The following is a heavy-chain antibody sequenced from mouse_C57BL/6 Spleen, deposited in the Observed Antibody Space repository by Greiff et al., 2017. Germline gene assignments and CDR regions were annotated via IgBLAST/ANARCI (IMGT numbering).Heavy chain of an antibody. Sequence: EVQLVESGGDLVKPGGSLKLSCAASGFTFSSYGMSWVRQTPDKRLEWVATISSGGSYTYYPDSVKGRFTISRDNAKNTLYLQMSSLKSEDTAMYYCARHDATDDMGDWGKGTSVTVSS. CDR2: ISSGGSYT. D-gene: IGHD1-1*01. J-gene: IGHJ4*01. CDR3: ARHDATDDMGD. CDR1: GFTFSSYG. V-gene: IGHV5-6*01.